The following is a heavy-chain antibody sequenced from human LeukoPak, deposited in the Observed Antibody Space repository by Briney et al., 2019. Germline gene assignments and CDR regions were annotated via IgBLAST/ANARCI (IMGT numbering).Heavy chain of an antibody. CDR2: IYYSGST. V-gene: IGHV4-59*01. Sequence: SETLSLTCTVSGGSISSFYWNWIRQPPGMGREWIGYIYYSGSTNYNPSLKSRVTISVDTSKNQFSLRLSSVTAADTAVYYCARGGDIVVVPAAMNYDYWGQGTLVTVSS. D-gene: IGHD2-2*01. CDR1: GGSISSFY. J-gene: IGHJ4*02. CDR3: ARGGDIVVVPAAMNYDY.